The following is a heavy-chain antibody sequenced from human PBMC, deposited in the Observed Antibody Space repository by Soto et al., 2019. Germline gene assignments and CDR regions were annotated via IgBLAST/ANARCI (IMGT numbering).Heavy chain of an antibody. CDR3: ARTYYYHNGYYFDY. D-gene: IGHD3-22*01. V-gene: IGHV3-33*01. Sequence: QVQLVESGGGVVQPGRSLRLSCAASGFTFSSYGMHWVRQAPGKGLEWVAVILYDGSNKYYADSVKGRFTISRDNSKNTLYLQMNSLRAEDTAVYYCARTYYYHNGYYFDYWGQGTLVTVSS. CDR1: GFTFSSYG. J-gene: IGHJ4*02. CDR2: ILYDGSNK.